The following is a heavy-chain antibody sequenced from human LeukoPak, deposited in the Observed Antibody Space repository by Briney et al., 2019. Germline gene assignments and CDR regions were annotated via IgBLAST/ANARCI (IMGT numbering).Heavy chain of an antibody. V-gene: IGHV3-30*04. CDR2: ISFDGRNE. Sequence: GGSLRLSCAASGFTFSSYAMHWVRQAPGKGLEWVAVISFDGRNEHYTDSVKGRFTVSRDDSKNTLYLQMSNLRIEDTALYYCAGDQGGPWGQGTLVTVSS. CDR1: GFTFSSYA. CDR3: AGDQGGP. J-gene: IGHJ5*02.